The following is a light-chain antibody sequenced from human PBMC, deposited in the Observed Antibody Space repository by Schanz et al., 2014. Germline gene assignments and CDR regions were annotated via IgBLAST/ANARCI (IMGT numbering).Light chain of an antibody. Sequence: QSVLTQPPSVSAAPGQKVTISCSGSSSNIGNNYVSWYQQLPGTAPKLLIYDNDKRPSGIPDRFSGSKSGTSAALGITGLQTGDEADYYCGTWDSGLSARRVFGGGTKLTVL. CDR2: DND. V-gene: IGLV1-51*01. J-gene: IGLJ3*02. CDR3: GTWDSGLSARRV. CDR1: SSNIGNNY.